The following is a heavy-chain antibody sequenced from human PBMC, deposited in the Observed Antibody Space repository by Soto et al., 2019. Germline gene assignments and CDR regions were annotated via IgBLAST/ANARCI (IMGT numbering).Heavy chain of an antibody. V-gene: IGHV1-69*01. CDR1: GGTFSSYA. CDR2: IIPIFGTA. J-gene: IGHJ4*02. CDR3: ARDGGMYYYDSSGYYPYYFDY. D-gene: IGHD3-22*01. Sequence: QVQLVQSGAEVKKPGSSVKVSCKASGGTFSSYAISWVRQAPGQGLEWMGGIIPIFGTANYAQKFKGRVTITADESTSTAYMELSSLRSEDTAVYYCARDGGMYYYDSSGYYPYYFDYWGQGTLVTVSS.